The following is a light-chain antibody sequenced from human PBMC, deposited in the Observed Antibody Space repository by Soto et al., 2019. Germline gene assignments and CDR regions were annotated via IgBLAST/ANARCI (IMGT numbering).Light chain of an antibody. J-gene: IGLJ2*01. Sequence: QSVLTQPPSVSGAPGQRVTISCAGSSSNIGAGYDVHWYQQLPGKAPKLLIYGNSDRPSGVPDRLTGSKSGTSASLAITGLQAEDEADYYCSSYTSSDTVVFGGGTKVTVL. CDR1: SSNIGAGYD. CDR2: GNS. CDR3: SSYTSSDTVV. V-gene: IGLV1-40*01.